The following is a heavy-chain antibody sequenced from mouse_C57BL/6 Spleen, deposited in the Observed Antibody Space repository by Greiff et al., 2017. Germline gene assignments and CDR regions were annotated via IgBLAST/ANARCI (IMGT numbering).Heavy chain of an antibody. Sequence: QVQLQQPGAELVRPGSSVTLSCKASGYTFTSYWMDWVKQRTGQGLEWIGNIYPSDSETHYNQKFKDKATLTVDKSSSTAYMQLSSLTSEDSAVYYGARSGDYDKDYWGQGTTLTVSS. CDR1: GYTFTSYW. CDR2: IYPSDSET. V-gene: IGHV1-61*01. D-gene: IGHD2-4*01. J-gene: IGHJ2*01. CDR3: ARSGDYDKDY.